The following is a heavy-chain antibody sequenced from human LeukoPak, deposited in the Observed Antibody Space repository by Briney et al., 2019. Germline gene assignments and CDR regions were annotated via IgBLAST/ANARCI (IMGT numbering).Heavy chain of an antibody. CDR3: TRLDYGHDY. D-gene: IGHD3-16*01. CDR1: GFTFSVSA. V-gene: IGHV3-73*01. CDR2: VRTRSNNYAT. J-gene: IGHJ4*02. Sequence: GGSLRLSCAASGFTFSVSAMHWVRRAPGKGLEWIGRVRTRSNNYATGYAESVKGRFTISRDDSKNMAYLQMNSLTSEDTAVYYCTRLDYGHDYWGQGTLVMVSS.